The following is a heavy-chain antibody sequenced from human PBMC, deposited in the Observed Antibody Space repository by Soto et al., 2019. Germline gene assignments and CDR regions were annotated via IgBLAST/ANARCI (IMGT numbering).Heavy chain of an antibody. CDR3: ARHAQVVPAAYNWFDP. J-gene: IGHJ5*02. V-gene: IGHV4-39*01. CDR2: IYYSGST. CDR1: GGSISSSSYY. Sequence: QLQLQESGPGLVKPSETLSLTCSVSGGSISSSSYYWGWIRQPPGKGLEWIGSIYYSGSTYYNPSLKSRVTISVDTSKNQFSLKLSSVTAADTAVYYCARHAQVVPAAYNWFDPWGQGTLVTVSS. D-gene: IGHD2-2*01.